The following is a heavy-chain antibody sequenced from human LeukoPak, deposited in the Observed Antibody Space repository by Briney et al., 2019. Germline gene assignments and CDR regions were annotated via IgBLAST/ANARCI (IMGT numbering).Heavy chain of an antibody. J-gene: IGHJ6*03. CDR2: INPNSGGT. CDR3: ASDFWSGYDGYYYYYMDV. D-gene: IGHD3-3*01. Sequence: ASVKVSCKASGYTFTGYYMHWVRQAPGQGLEWMGWINPNSGGTNYAQKFQGRVTMTRDTSISTAYMELSRLRSDDTAVYYCASDFWSGYDGYYYYYMDVWGKGTTVTVSS. CDR1: GYTFTGYY. V-gene: IGHV1-2*02.